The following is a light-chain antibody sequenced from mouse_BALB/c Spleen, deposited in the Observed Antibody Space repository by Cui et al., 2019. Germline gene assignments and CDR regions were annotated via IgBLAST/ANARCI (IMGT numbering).Light chain of an antibody. V-gene: IGKV8-19*01. CDR1: QSLLNSGNHNNH. Sequence: DIVMTQSPASLTVTAGEKVTISCKSSQSLLNSGNHNNHLTWYQQKPGKPPQLLIYWASTRESGVPDRFKGSGSGTDFTLTISSVQAENLAVYYCQNEYSYPFTFGAGTKLEIK. J-gene: IGKJ4*01. CDR3: QNEYSYPFT. CDR2: WAS.